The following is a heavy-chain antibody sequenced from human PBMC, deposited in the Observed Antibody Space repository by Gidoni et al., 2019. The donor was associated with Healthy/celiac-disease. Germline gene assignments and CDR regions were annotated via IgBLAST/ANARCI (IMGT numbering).Heavy chain of an antibody. V-gene: IGHV4-59*01. CDR3: ARDYWNYGWFDP. CDR1: GGSISSYY. CDR2: IYYSGST. D-gene: IGHD1-7*01. J-gene: IGHJ5*02. Sequence: QVQLQESGLGLVKPSATLSLPCPVSGGSISSYYWSWIRQPPGKGLEWIGYIYYSGSTNYNPSLKSRVTISVDTSKNQFSLKLSSVTAADTAVYYCARDYWNYGWFDPWGQGTLVTVSS.